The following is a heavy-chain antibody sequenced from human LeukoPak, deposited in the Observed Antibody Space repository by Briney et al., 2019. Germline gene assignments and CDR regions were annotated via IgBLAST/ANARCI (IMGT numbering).Heavy chain of an antibody. V-gene: IGHV3-23*01. CDR2: ISPSGEIT. D-gene: IGHD5-12*01. J-gene: IGHJ4*02. Sequence: GGSLRLSCAASGFTFSNHGMNWVRKAPGKGLEWVSGISPSGEITYYADSVKGRFTISRDNSKDTLYLEVIRLTPEDSAVYYCAKDDAWLRFGEWSQGTLVTVSS. CDR3: AKDDAWLRFGE. CDR1: GFTFSNHG.